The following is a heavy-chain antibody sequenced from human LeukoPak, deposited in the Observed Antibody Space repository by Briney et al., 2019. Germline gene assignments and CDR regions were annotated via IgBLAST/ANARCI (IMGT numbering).Heavy chain of an antibody. CDR3: ARQSDSGGYFEY. J-gene: IGHJ4*03. Sequence: SETLSLTRTVSGDSINRYLWTWIRQPAGRGLEWIGRIYDSGTTNYKPSLKSRVSMSVETPKNQFSLRLSSVTAADTAVYYCARQSDSGGYFEYWGKGTTVTVSS. CDR2: IYDSGTT. V-gene: IGHV4-4*07. CDR1: GDSINRYL. D-gene: IGHD2-15*01.